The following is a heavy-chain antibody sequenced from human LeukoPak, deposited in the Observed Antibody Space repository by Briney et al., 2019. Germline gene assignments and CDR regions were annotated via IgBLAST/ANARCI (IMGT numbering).Heavy chain of an antibody. Sequence: SVKVSCKASGGTFSSYAISWVRQAPGQGLEWMGGIIPIFGTANYAQKFQGRVTITADESTSTAYMELSSLRSEDTAVYYCARDRNYYDSSGYFRYFDYWGQGALVTVSS. CDR1: GGTFSSYA. CDR3: ARDRNYYDSSGYFRYFDY. V-gene: IGHV1-69*13. CDR2: IIPIFGTA. J-gene: IGHJ4*02. D-gene: IGHD3-22*01.